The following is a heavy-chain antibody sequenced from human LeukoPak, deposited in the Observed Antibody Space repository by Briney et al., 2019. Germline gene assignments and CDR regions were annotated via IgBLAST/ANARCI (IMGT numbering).Heavy chain of an antibody. CDR2: IYYSGST. CDR3: ARRQETTVTSYDY. J-gene: IGHJ4*02. Sequence: SQTLSLTCTVSGGSISSGGYYWSWIRQHPGKGLEWIGYIYYSGSTYYNPSLKSRLTISVDTSKNQFSLKLSSVTAADTAVYYCARRQETTVTSYDYWGQGTLVTVSS. D-gene: IGHD4-17*01. V-gene: IGHV4-31*03. CDR1: GGSISSGGYY.